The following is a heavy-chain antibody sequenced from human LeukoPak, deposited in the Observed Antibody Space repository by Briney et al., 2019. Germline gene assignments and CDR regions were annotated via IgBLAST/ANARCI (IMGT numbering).Heavy chain of an antibody. D-gene: IGHD2-2*01. CDR3: AKDQGHIVVVPAAMPGSWGVLDY. CDR1: GFTFSSYA. CDR2: ISYDGSNK. Sequence: GGSLRLSCAASGFTFSSYAMSWVRQAPGKGLEWVAVISYDGSNKYYADSVKGRFTISRDDSKNTLYLQMNSLRAEDTAVYYCAKDQGHIVVVPAAMPGSWGVLDYWGQGTLVTVSS. J-gene: IGHJ4*02. V-gene: IGHV3-30*18.